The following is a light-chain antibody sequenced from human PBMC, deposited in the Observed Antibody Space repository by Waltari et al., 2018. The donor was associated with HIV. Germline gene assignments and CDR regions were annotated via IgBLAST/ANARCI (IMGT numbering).Light chain of an antibody. CDR3: QQTYSFPFT. Sequence: DIQMTQSPSFVSASVGDRVTITCRASQNIERWLVWHQQKPGKAPKVLIYDTSILQSGVPSRFTGSGSATEFTLTINSLQPEDFVTYYCQQTYSFPFTFGPGTKVDMK. V-gene: IGKV1-12*02. J-gene: IGKJ3*01. CDR1: QNIERW. CDR2: DTS.